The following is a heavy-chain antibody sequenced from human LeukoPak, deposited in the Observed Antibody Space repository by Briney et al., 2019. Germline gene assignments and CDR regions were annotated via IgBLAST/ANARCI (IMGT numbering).Heavy chain of an antibody. J-gene: IGHJ4*02. D-gene: IGHD5-12*01. CDR2: IYHSGST. CDR3: ARAPIVTTVDY. Sequence: PSQTLSLTCTVSGYSISSGYYWGWIRQPPGKGLEWIGSIYHSGSTYYNPSLKSRVTISVDTSKNQFSLKLSSVTAADTAVYYCARAPIVTTVDYWGQGTLVTVSS. V-gene: IGHV4-38-2*02. CDR1: GYSISSGYY.